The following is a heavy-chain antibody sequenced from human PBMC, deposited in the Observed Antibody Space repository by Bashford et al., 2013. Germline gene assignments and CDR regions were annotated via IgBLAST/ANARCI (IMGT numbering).Heavy chain of an antibody. Sequence: VASVKVSCKASGYTFTSYGISWVRQAPGQGLEWMGWISAYNGNTNYAQKLQGRVTMTTDTSTSTAYMELRSLRSDDTAVYYCARFVGGXVGTRERANGPTWGQGTLVTVSS. CDR3: ARFVGGXVGTRERANGPT. D-gene: IGHD1-1*01. V-gene: IGHV1-18*01. CDR2: ISAYNGNT. CDR1: GYTFTSYG. J-gene: IGHJ4*02.